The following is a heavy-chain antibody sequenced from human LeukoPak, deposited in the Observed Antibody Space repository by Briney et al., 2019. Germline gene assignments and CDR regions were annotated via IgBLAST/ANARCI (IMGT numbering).Heavy chain of an antibody. J-gene: IGHJ6*02. V-gene: IGHV3-48*03. CDR1: GFTFSSYE. D-gene: IGHD2-15*01. Sequence: PGGSLRLSCAASGFTFSSYEMNWVRQAPGKGLEWVSYISSSGSTIYYADSVKGRFTISRDNAKNSLYLQMNSLRAEDTAVYYCARGTYCSGGSYYRYYYYGMDVWGQGTTVTVSS. CDR3: ARGTYCSGGSYYRYYYYGMDV. CDR2: ISSSGSTI.